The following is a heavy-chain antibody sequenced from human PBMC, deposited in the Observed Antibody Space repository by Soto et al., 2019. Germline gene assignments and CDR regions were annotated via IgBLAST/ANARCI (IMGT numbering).Heavy chain of an antibody. Sequence: ASVKVSCKASGGTFSSYTISWVRQAPGQGLEWMGRIIPILGIANYAQKFQGRVTITADKSTSTAYMELSSLRSEDTAVYYCARDRLDYGDYGNYYYYYMDVWGKGTTVTVSS. J-gene: IGHJ6*03. D-gene: IGHD4-17*01. V-gene: IGHV1-69*04. CDR1: GGTFSSYT. CDR3: ARDRLDYGDYGNYYYYYMDV. CDR2: IIPILGIA.